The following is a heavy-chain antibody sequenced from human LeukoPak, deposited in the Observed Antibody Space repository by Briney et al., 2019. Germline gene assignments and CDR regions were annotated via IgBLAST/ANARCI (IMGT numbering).Heavy chain of an antibody. CDR2: IWSDGSNK. D-gene: IGHD1-26*01. CDR3: AREDIGGADDAFDI. J-gene: IGHJ3*02. V-gene: IGHV3-33*01. CDR1: GFTFSTYG. Sequence: PGGSLRLSCEASGFTFSTYGMHWVRQAPGKGLEWVALIWSDGSNKYYADSVKGRFTISRDNSKNTLYLQMNSLRAEDTALYYCAREDIGGADDAFDIWGQGTMVAVSS.